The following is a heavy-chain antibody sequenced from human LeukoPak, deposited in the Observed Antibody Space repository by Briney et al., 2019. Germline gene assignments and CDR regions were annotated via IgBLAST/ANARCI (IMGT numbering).Heavy chain of an antibody. D-gene: IGHD2-8*01. CDR1: GGSISSYY. V-gene: IGHV4-59*01. Sequence: PETLSLTCTVSGGSISSYYWSWIRQPPGKGLEWIGYIYYSGSTNYNPSLKSRVTISVDTSKNQFSLKLSSVTAADTAVYYCARGVFQYGMDVWGQGTTVTVSS. J-gene: IGHJ6*02. CDR3: ARGVFQYGMDV. CDR2: IYYSGST.